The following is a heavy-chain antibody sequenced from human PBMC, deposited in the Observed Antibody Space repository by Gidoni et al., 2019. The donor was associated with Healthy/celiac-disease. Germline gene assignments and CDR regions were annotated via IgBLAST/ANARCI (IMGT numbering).Heavy chain of an antibody. Sequence: EVQLVESGGGLVKPGGSLSLSFAASGFTFRSYRMNWVRQAPGKGREWVPSISSSSSYIYYADSVKGRFTISRDNAKNSLYLQMNSLRAEDTAVYYCARGGQGLYYYGMDVWGQGTTVTVSS. V-gene: IGHV3-21*01. CDR3: ARGGQGLYYYGMDV. CDR2: ISSSSSYI. CDR1: GFTFRSYR. J-gene: IGHJ6*02.